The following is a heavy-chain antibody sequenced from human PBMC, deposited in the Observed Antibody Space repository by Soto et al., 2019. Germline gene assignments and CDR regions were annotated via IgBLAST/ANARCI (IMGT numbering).Heavy chain of an antibody. Sequence: PSETLSLTCAVSGGSISSGGYSWSWIRQPPGKGLEWIGYIYHSGSTYYNPSLKSRVTISVDRSKNQFSLKLSSVTAADKAVYYCTRGGGYDSFDFWGQGIQVTVSS. J-gene: IGHJ4*02. CDR3: TRGGGYDSFDF. D-gene: IGHD2-15*01. CDR1: GGSISSGGYS. CDR2: IYHSGST. V-gene: IGHV4-30-2*01.